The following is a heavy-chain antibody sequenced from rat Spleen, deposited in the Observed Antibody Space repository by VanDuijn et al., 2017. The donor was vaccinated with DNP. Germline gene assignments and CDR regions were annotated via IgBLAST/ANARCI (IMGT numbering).Heavy chain of an antibody. CDR3: ASHTYYGYDYFVY. Sequence: EVQVVESGGGLVQPGNSLKLSCVASGFIFSDYALAWVRQAPRKGLEWVASISYDGSSIYYGDSVKGRFTISRDNAEGTLNLQMNSLRSEDTATYYCASHTYYGYDYFVYWGQGVMVTVSS. D-gene: IGHD1-9*01. V-gene: IGHV5-22*01. CDR2: ISYDGSSI. J-gene: IGHJ2*01. CDR1: GFIFSDYA.